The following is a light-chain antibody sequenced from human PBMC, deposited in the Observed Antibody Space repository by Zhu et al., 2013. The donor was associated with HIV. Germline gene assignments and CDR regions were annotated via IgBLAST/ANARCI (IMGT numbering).Light chain of an antibody. Sequence: QSVLTQPPSVSGAPGQRVTISCTGSSSNIGAGYDVHWYKQLPGTAPKLVIYDNKNRPSGVPDRFSGSKSGNTASLTISGLQAEDEADYCCCSYAGSGWVFGGGTKLTVL. CDR3: CSYAGSGWV. CDR2: DNK. J-gene: IGLJ3*02. V-gene: IGLV1-40*01. CDR1: SSNIGAGYD.